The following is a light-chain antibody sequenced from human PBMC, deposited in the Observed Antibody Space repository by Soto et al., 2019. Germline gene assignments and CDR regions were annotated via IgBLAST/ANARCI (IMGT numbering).Light chain of an antibody. J-gene: IGLJ1*01. V-gene: IGLV2-18*02. CDR1: SRDVGSYNR. Sequence: HSALTQPPSVSGSPGQSVAISCTGTSRDVGSYNRVSWYQQAPGTAPKLMIYEVNNRPSGVPDRFSGSKSGNTASLTISGLQPEDEADYYCNSYTTSSTYVFGTGTKLTVL. CDR2: EVN. CDR3: NSYTTSSTYV.